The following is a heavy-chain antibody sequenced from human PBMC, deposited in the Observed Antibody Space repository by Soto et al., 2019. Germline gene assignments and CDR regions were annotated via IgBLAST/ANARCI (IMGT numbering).Heavy chain of an antibody. CDR3: AKERSGSFLPGNYGLDV. J-gene: IGHJ6*02. Sequence: EAQLVESGGGLVQPGRSLRLSCAASGVIFDNFAMHWVRQPPGKGLALVSGINWGRTSIGDADSVKGRFPISRETAKTALYLHMNPLTREDTAMYYCAKERSGSFLPGNYGLDVWGQGTTVIVS. CDR2: INWGRTSI. V-gene: IGHV3-9*01. CDR1: GVIFDNFA. D-gene: IGHD1-26*01.